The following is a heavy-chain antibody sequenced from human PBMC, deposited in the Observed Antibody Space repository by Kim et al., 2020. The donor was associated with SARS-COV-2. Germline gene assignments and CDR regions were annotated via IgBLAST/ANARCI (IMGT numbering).Heavy chain of an antibody. V-gene: IGHV1-18*01. D-gene: IGHD3-22*01. CDR1: GYTFTSYG. J-gene: IGHJ6*03. CDR3: ARAAYYYDSRGYLYYYYYYMGV. CDR2: ISAYNGNT. Sequence: ASVKVSCKASGYTFTSYGISWVRQAPGQGLEWMGWISAYNGNTNYAQKLQGRVTMTTDTSTSTAYMELRSLRSDDTAVYYCARAAYYYDSRGYLYYYYYYMGVGGKGTTVTVSS.